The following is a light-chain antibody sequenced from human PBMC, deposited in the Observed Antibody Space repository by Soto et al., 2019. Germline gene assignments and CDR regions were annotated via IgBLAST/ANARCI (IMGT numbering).Light chain of an antibody. CDR3: QQSYSSLT. CDR2: AAS. V-gene: IGKV1-39*01. J-gene: IGKJ4*01. CDR1: QSINNY. Sequence: DIQMTQSPSSLSASVGDTVTITCRASQSINNYLNWYQQKPGKAPKLLIHAASSLQSWVPSRFSGSGSETAFTLTISSLQAEDLATYYCQQSYSSLTLGGGTKVDIK.